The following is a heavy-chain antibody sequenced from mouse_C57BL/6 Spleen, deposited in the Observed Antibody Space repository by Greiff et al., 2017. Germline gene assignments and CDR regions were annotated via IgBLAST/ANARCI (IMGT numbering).Heavy chain of an antibody. CDR3: GRSGNYYGSWYFDV. CDR2: IWSDGST. J-gene: IGHJ1*03. Sequence: QVQLQQSGPGLVAPSQSLSITCTVSGFSLTSFGVHWVRQPPGKGLEWLVVIWSDGSTTYYSVLKSRLSISKDNSKSQVFLKMNRLQTDDTAMYYCGRSGNYYGSWYFDVWGTGTTVTVSS. V-gene: IGHV2-6*03. CDR1: GFSLTSFG. D-gene: IGHD1-1*01.